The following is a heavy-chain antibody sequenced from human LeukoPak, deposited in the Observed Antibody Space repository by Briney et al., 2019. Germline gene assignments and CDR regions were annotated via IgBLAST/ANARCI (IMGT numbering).Heavy chain of an antibody. CDR2: ITGSGGNT. V-gene: IGHV3-23*01. Sequence: GGSLRLSCAASGFTFSNYAMSWVRQAPGKGLEWVSAITGSGGNTYYADSVKGRFTISKDNSKNTLYLQMNSLRGEDTAIYYCARDFGDSERGFDYWGQGTPVTVSS. D-gene: IGHD4-17*01. CDR1: GFTFSNYA. J-gene: IGHJ4*02. CDR3: ARDFGDSERGFDY.